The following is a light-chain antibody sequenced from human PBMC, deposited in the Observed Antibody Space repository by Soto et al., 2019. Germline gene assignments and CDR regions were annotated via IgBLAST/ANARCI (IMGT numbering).Light chain of an antibody. V-gene: IGKV3-20*01. CDR3: QQYDGSWT. CDR2: GVS. Sequence: EIVLTQSPGTLSLSPGERATLSCRASQSVTSNYLDWYQQKPGQAPRLLIYGVSSRATGIPDRFIGSGSGTDFTLTISRLEPEDFAVYYCQQYDGSWTFGQGTKVEIK. J-gene: IGKJ1*01. CDR1: QSVTSNY.